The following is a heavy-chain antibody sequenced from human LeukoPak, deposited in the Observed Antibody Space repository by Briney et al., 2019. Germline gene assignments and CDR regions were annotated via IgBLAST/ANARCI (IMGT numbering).Heavy chain of an antibody. CDR1: GGSISSGGYY. CDR2: IYHSGST. V-gene: IGHV4-30-2*01. Sequence: SETLSLTCTVSGGSISSGGYYWSWIRQPPGKGLEWIGYIYHSGSTYYNPSLKSRVTISVDRSKNQFSLKLSSVTAADTAVYYCARQPGGATIFDYWGQGTLVTVSS. D-gene: IGHD1-26*01. CDR3: ARQPGGATIFDY. J-gene: IGHJ4*02.